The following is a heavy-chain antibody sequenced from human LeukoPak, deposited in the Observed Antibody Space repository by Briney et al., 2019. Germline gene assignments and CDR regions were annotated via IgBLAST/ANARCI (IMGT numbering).Heavy chain of an antibody. Sequence: ASVKVSCKASGGTFSSYTISWVRQAPGQGLEWMGRIIPILGIANYAQKFQGRVTITADKSTSTAYMELSSLRSEDTAVYYCARDQRLDCSSTSCHHNWFDPWGQGTLVTVSS. CDR2: IIPILGIA. J-gene: IGHJ5*02. V-gene: IGHV1-69*04. CDR3: ARDQRLDCSSTSCHHNWFDP. CDR1: GGTFSSYT. D-gene: IGHD2-2*01.